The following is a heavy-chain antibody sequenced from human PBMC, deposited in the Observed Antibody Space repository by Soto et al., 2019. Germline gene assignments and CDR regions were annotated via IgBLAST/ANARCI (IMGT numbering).Heavy chain of an antibody. V-gene: IGHV4-31*03. D-gene: IGHD3-16*01. J-gene: IGHJ6*02. CDR1: GGSISSGGYY. CDR2: IYYSGST. Sequence: PSETLSLTCTVSGGSISSGGYYWSWIRQHPGKGLEWIGYIYYSGSTYYNPSLKSRVTISVDTSKNQFSLKLSSVTAADTAVYYCAREEYGIGGDYGMDVWGQGTTVTVSS. CDR3: AREEYGIGGDYGMDV.